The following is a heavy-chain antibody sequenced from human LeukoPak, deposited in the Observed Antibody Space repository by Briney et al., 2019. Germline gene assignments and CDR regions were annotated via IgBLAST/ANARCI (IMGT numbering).Heavy chain of an antibody. V-gene: IGHV3-11*04. CDR3: ARDMKRDSSGYCIDY. D-gene: IGHD3-22*01. Sequence: LSLTCTVSGGSISSYYWSWIRQAPGKGLEWVSYISSSGSTIYYADSVKGRFTISRDNAKNSLYLQMNSLRAEDTAVYYCARDMKRDSSGYCIDYWGQGTLVTVSS. J-gene: IGHJ4*02. CDR1: GGSISSYY. CDR2: ISSSGSTI.